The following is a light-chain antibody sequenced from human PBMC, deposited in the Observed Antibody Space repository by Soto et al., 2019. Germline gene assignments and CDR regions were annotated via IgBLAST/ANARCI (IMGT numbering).Light chain of an antibody. V-gene: IGLV2-14*01. CDR1: SSDVGGYNY. CDR2: DVS. CDR3: SSYTTSSTLGV. J-gene: IGLJ1*01. Sequence: QSVLTQPASVSGSPGQSITISCTGTSSDVGGYNYVSWYQQHPGKAPKLMIYDVSNRPSGVSNRFSGSKSGNTASLTISGLQAEAEADYYCSSYTTSSTLGVFGTGTKVPVL.